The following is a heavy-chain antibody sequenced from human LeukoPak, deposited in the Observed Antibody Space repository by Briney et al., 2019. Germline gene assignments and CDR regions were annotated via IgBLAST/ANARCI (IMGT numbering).Heavy chain of an antibody. Sequence: SETLSLTCTVSGGSISSSSYYWGWIRQPPGKGLEWIGSIYYSGITYYNPSLKSRVTISVDTSKNQFSLKLSSVTAADTAVYFCARQRGYHYDSTTNRFSDLWGQGTQVTVSS. J-gene: IGHJ5*02. CDR1: GGSISSSSYY. V-gene: IGHV4-39*01. CDR2: IYYSGIT. D-gene: IGHD3-22*01. CDR3: ARQRGYHYDSTTNRFSDL.